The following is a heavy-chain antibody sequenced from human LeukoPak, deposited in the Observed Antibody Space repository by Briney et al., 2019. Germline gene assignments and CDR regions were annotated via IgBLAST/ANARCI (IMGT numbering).Heavy chain of an antibody. V-gene: IGHV3-30-3*01. J-gene: IGHJ5*02. D-gene: IGHD2-15*01. CDR2: ISYDGSNK. Sequence: GGSLRLSCAASGFTFRSYAMHWVRQAPGKGLEWVAVISYDGSNKYYADSVKGRSTISRDNSKNTLYLQMNSLRSDDTAVYYCARGLGFCRGGSCSSGLFSWGQRALVTVS. CDR1: GFTFRSYA. CDR3: ARGLGFCRGGSCSSGLFS.